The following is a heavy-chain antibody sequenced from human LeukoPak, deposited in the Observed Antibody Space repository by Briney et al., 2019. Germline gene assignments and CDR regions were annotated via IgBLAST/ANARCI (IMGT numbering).Heavy chain of an antibody. CDR3: AKDAGSSSWYRLPYYYYYYLDV. V-gene: IGHV3-23*01. D-gene: IGHD6-13*01. CDR1: GFTFSSYA. J-gene: IGHJ6*03. CDR2: ISGSGGST. Sequence: GGSLRLSCAASGFTFSSYAISWVRQAPGKGLEWVSAISGSGGSTYYADSVKGRFTISRDNSKNTLYLQMNSLRAEDAAVYYCAKDAGSSSWYRLPYYYYYYLDVWGKGTTVSVSS.